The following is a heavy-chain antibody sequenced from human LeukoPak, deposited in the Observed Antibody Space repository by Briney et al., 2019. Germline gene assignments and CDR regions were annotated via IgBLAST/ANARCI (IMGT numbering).Heavy chain of an antibody. J-gene: IGHJ6*03. V-gene: IGHV3-48*01. D-gene: IGHD1-7*01. CDR1: GFTFSSYS. CDR3: AQTNYYYYYMDV. Sequence: GGSLRLSCAAFGFTFSSYSMNWVRQAPGKGLEWVSYISSGSSTIYYADSVKGRFTISRDNGKNSLYLQMNSLRAEDTAVYYCAQTNYYYYYMDVWGKGTTVTVSS. CDR2: ISSGSSTI.